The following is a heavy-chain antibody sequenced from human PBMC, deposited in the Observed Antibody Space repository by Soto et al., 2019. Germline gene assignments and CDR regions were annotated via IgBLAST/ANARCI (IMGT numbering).Heavy chain of an antibody. CDR1: GFIFSHYT. Sequence: GGSLRLSWAASGFIFSHYTMNWVRQSPVKGLEWVAAISGNSNYIYYSDSVKGRFTISRDNAKNSLYLQMNSLTVEDTAEYICASDSAGPYSCQGTLVTVSS. CDR3: ASDSAGPY. CDR2: ISGNSNYI. D-gene: IGHD6-13*01. V-gene: IGHV3-21*01. J-gene: IGHJ4*02.